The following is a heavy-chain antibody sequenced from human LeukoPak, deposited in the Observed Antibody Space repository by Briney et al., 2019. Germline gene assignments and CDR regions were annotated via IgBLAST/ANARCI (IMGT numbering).Heavy chain of an antibody. CDR3: AARGGKAGPIDY. Sequence: SETLSLTCTVSGGSISSSSYYWGWIRQPPGKGLEWIGYIYHSGSTYYNPSLKSRVTISVDRSKNQFSLKLSSVTAADTAVYYCAARGGKAGPIDYWGQGTLVTVSS. CDR1: GGSISSSSYY. CDR2: IYHSGST. J-gene: IGHJ4*02. D-gene: IGHD3-10*01. V-gene: IGHV4-30-2*01.